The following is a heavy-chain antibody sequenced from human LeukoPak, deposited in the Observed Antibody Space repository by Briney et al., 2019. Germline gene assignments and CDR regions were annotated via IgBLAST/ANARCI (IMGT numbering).Heavy chain of an antibody. D-gene: IGHD3-10*01. CDR2: ISGSGSST. J-gene: IGHJ4*02. Sequence: GGSLRLSCTASGFTFSSYAMNWVRQAPGKGLEWVSAISGSGSSTYYADSVKGRFTISRDNSKNTLYLQMNSLRAEDTAVYYCAKSSSQWFGESGGRGTLVTVS. V-gene: IGHV3-23*01. CDR3: AKSSSQWFGES. CDR1: GFTFSSYA.